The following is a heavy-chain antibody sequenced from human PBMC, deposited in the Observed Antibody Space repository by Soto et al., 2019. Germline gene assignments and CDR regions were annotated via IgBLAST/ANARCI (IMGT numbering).Heavy chain of an antibody. CDR2: IWHDGSNE. J-gene: IGHJ3*02. CDR3: ASLYYETSGYYHGALDI. D-gene: IGHD3-22*01. CDR1: GFTFSGYA. Sequence: GGSLRLSCAASGFTFSGYAMHWVRQAPGKGLEWVAVIWHDGSNEYYADSVKGRFTISRDNSKNRLYLHMNSLRAEDTAVYHCASLYYETSGYYHGALDIWGQGTMVTGSS. V-gene: IGHV3-33*01.